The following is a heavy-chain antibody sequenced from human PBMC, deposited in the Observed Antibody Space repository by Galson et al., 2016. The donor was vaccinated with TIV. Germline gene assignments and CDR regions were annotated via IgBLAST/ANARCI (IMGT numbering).Heavy chain of an antibody. CDR3: ARNKRGFTRGYGGHFDS. J-gene: IGHJ4*02. CDR2: VNDNGRV. CDR1: GGSFRGYY. D-gene: IGHD5-12*01. V-gene: IGHV4-34*01. Sequence: SETLSLTCGVNGGSFRGYYWAWIRQSPGMGLEWIGDVNDNGRVDYNPSLKGRVTLSADASTTQFSLKLTSVTAADTGFYYCARNKRGFTRGYGGHFDSWGQGILVTLSS.